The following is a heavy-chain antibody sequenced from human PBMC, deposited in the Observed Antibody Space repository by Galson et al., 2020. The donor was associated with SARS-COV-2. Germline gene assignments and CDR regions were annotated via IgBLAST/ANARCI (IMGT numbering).Heavy chain of an antibody. CDR3: ARHGQTSNGWACDY. CDR2: IFSDGSDK. V-gene: IGHV3-33*01. Sequence: GGSLKVSCAASGFTSSSHAMQWVPQAPGKGLEWVAQIFSDGSDKYYGDSVKGRFTSSRDSSKNTVYLQMNNLRADDTAVYYCARHGQTSNGWACDYWGQGTLVTVSS. J-gene: IGHJ4*02. CDR1: GFTSSSHA. D-gene: IGHD6-19*01.